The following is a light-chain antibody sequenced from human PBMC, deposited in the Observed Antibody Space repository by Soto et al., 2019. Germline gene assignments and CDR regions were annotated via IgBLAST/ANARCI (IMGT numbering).Light chain of an antibody. CDR1: QDISNF. V-gene: IGKV1-16*02. J-gene: IGKJ4*02. CDR2: AAA. Sequence: DIQVTQSPSSPAVSLGDRVTITCRASQDISNFLAWVQQKPGKAPKSLIYAAASLHAGVPSKFSGSGSGTDFTLTISSLQAEDIATYYCQQYNSYPLTFGGGTKVEIK. CDR3: QQYNSYPLT.